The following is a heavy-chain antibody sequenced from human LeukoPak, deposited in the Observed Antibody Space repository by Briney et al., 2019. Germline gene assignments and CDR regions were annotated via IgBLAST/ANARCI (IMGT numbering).Heavy chain of an antibody. CDR3: AKADNFWSGCDY. J-gene: IGHJ4*02. D-gene: IGHD3-3*01. CDR1: GFILTNSG. CDR2: ISFNGNNK. V-gene: IGHV3-30*18. Sequence: GTSLRLSCAASGFILTNSGMHWVRQPPGKELGWVAFISFNGNNKYYVDSVKGRSAISRYDAKNTVDLQMNSLRPEDSAVYFCAKADNFWSGCDYWGQGTPVTVSS.